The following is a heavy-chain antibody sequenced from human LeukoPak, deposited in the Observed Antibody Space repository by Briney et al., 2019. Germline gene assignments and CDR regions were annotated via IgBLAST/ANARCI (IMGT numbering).Heavy chain of an antibody. CDR3: ARVGGSYCSGGSCYSEFDY. CDR1: GDSISSGDYY. V-gene: IGHV4-61*02. Sequence: SETLSLTCTVSGDSISSGDYYWSWIRQPAGKGLEWIGRISSSGSTNYNPSLKSRVTISVDTSKNQFSLKLSSVTAADTAVYYCARVGGSYCSGGSCYSEFDYWGQGTLVTVSS. D-gene: IGHD2-15*01. J-gene: IGHJ4*02. CDR2: ISSSGST.